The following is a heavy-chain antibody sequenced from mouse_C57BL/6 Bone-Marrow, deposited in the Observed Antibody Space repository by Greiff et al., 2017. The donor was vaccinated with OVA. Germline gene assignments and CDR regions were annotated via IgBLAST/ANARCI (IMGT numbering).Heavy chain of an antibody. CDR3: VRQRPGTDYFDY. Sequence: EVQGVESGGGLVQPKGSLKLSCAASGFSFNTYAMNWVRQAPGKGLEWVARIRSKSNNYATYYADSVKDRFTISRDDSESMLYLQMNNLKTEDTAMYYCVRQRPGTDYFDYWGQGTTLTVSS. CDR2: IRSKSNNYAT. J-gene: IGHJ2*01. D-gene: IGHD4-1*01. V-gene: IGHV10-1*01. CDR1: GFSFNTYA.